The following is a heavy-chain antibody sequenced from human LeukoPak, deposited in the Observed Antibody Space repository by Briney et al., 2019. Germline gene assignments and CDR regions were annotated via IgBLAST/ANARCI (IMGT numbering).Heavy chain of an antibody. D-gene: IGHD1-26*01. Sequence: GGSLRLSCAASGFTFSSYWMSWVRQAPGKGLEWVANIKQDGSEKYYVDSVKGRFTISRDNAKNSLYLQMNSLRAEDTAVYYCARESMSGYWGYSGSYEDPYFDYWGQGTLVTVPS. CDR3: ARESMSGYWGYSGSYEDPYFDY. J-gene: IGHJ4*02. CDR1: GFTFSSYW. CDR2: IKQDGSEK. V-gene: IGHV3-7*01.